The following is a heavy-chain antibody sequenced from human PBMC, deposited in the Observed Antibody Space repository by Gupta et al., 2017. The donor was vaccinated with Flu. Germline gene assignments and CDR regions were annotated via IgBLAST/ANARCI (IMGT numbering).Heavy chain of an antibody. V-gene: IGHV3-30*18. Sequence: QVQLLESGGGLVQPGRSLRLSCAASGFTFSSYGMHWVRQAPGKGLEWVAVISYDGSNKYYADSVKGRFTISRDNSKNTLYLQMNSLRAEDTAVYYCAKDLTTVTTRTYYYYGMDVWGQGTTVTVSS. D-gene: IGHD4-17*01. CDR1: GFTFSSYG. J-gene: IGHJ6*02. CDR3: AKDLTTVTTRTYYYYGMDV. CDR2: ISYDGSNK.